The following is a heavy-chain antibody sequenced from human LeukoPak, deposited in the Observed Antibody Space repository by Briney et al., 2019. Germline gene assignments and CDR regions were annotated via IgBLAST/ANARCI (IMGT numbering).Heavy chain of an antibody. D-gene: IGHD3-22*01. CDR3: ARDMGFDRPRAQFDY. J-gene: IGHJ4*02. Sequence: TSETLSLTCTVSGGSISSSSYYWGWIRQPPGKGLEWIGSIYYSGSTYYNPSLKSRVTISVDTSKNQFSLKLSSVTAADTAVYYCARDMGFDRPRAQFDYWGQGTLVTVSS. CDR1: GGSISSSSYY. CDR2: IYYSGST. V-gene: IGHV4-39*07.